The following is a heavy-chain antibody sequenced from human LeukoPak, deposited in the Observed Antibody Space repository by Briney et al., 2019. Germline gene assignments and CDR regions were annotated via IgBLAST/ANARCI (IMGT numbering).Heavy chain of an antibody. Sequence: GGSLRLSCAASGFTFSAYYMSWIRQAPGKGLEWVSYISSSGSTIYYADSVKGRFTISRDNAKNSLYLQMNSLRAEDTAVYYCTRGSFRTTGDSYHYGMDVWGQGTTVTVSS. CDR1: GFTFSAYY. CDR2: ISSSGSTI. J-gene: IGHJ6*02. D-gene: IGHD3/OR15-3a*01. CDR3: TRGSFRTTGDSYHYGMDV. V-gene: IGHV3-11*01.